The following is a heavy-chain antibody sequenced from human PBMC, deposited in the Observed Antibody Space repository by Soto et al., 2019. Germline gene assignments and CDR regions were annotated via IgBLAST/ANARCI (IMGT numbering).Heavy chain of an antibody. CDR3: ARSRITIFGVVEARWFDP. Sequence: PSETLSLTCSVSGDSVRSNNYHWGWFRQPPGKGLEWIGNIYYTGSIEYNPSLRSRVTLSVDTSKNQFSLTLSSVTAADTAVYYCARSRITIFGVVEARWFDPWGQGTLVTVSS. CDR2: IYYTGSI. CDR1: GDSVRSNNYH. J-gene: IGHJ5*02. D-gene: IGHD3-3*01. V-gene: IGHV4-39*01.